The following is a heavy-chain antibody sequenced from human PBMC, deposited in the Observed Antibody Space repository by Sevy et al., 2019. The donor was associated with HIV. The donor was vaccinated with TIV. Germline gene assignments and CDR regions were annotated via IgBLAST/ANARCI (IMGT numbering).Heavy chain of an antibody. CDR3: ATTKDYYDSSGYPFDY. D-gene: IGHD3-22*01. J-gene: IGHJ4*02. Sequence: ASVKVSCKVSGYTLTELSMHWLRQAPGKGLEWVGSFDPEDGETVYEHNFQGRVSMTGDTSTDTAYMEVISLKFEETAVYYCATTKDYYDSSGYPFDYWGQGTLVTVSS. V-gene: IGHV1-24*01. CDR2: FDPEDGET. CDR1: GYTLTELS.